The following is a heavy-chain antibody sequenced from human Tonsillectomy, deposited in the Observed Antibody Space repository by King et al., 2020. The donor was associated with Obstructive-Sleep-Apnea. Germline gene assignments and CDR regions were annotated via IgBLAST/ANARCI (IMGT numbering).Heavy chain of an antibody. CDR3: ARWGPTYCIGGSCYSYFDY. CDR2: IYYTGST. D-gene: IGHD2-15*01. CDR1: DGSISSHY. J-gene: IGHJ4*02. Sequence: QLQESGPGLVKPSETLSLICTVSDGSISSHYWSWIRQPPGKGLEWIGYIYYTGSTSYNPPLKNRVAMSVDTSKNHFSLKLTSVTAADTAVYYCARWGPTYCIGGSCYSYFDYWGQGTLVTVSS. V-gene: IGHV4-59*08.